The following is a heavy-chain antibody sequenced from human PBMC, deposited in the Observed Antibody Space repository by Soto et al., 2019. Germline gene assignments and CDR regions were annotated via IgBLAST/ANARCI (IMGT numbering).Heavy chain of an antibody. V-gene: IGHV4-39*01. CDR2: IYYIGSP. D-gene: IGHD3-3*01. Sequence: QLQLQESGPGLVKPSETLSLICTVSGGSISSSRYRWGWVRQPPGKGLGWIGTIYYIGSPHYNPSLKSRVTISVDTSKGQFSLRLNSVTAADTAVYYCATGEGLGVVTPFMDYWGQGTLVTVSS. J-gene: IGHJ4*02. CDR3: ATGEGLGVVTPFMDY. CDR1: GGSISSSRYR.